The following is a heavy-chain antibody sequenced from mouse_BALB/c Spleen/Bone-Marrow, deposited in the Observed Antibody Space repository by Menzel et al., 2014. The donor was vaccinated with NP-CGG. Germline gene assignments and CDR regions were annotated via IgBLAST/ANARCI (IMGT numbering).Heavy chain of an antibody. V-gene: IGHV2-9*02. J-gene: IGHJ2*01. D-gene: IGHD2-3*01. CDR3: ARDYGYYKDVGDY. Sequence: QVQLKESGPGLVAPSQSQSITCTVSGFSLTSYGLHWVRQPPGKGLEWLGVIWAGGSTNYNSALMSRLNISKDNSKSQVFLKMNSLQTDDTAMYYCARDYGYYKDVGDYWGQGTTLTVSS. CDR1: GFSLTSYG. CDR2: IWAGGST.